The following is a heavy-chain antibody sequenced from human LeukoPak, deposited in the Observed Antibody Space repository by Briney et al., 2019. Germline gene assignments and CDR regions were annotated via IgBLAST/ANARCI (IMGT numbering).Heavy chain of an antibody. D-gene: IGHD1/OR15-1a*01. Sequence: PSQTLSLTCTVSGGSISSDNYYWSWIRQPAGKGLEWIGRIYTSGSTNYNPSLKSRVTVSVDTSKNQFSLKLTSVTAADTAVYYCARGPNESREHGAFDIWGQGTMVTVSS. CDR3: ARGPNESREHGAFDI. J-gene: IGHJ3*02. CDR1: GGSISSDNYY. CDR2: IYTSGST. V-gene: IGHV4-61*02.